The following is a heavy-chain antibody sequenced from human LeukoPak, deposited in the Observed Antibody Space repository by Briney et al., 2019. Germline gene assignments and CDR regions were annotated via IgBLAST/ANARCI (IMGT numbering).Heavy chain of an antibody. CDR1: GFTFSSYA. D-gene: IGHD3-22*01. CDR3: ATKMEGGTMIVVVIYFDY. Sequence: GGSLRLSCAASGFTFSSYAMSWVRQAPGKGLEWVSAISGSGGSTYYADSVKGRFTISRDNPKNTLYLQMNSLRAEDTAVYYCATKMEGGTMIVVVIYFDYWGQGTLVTVSS. CDR2: ISGSGGST. V-gene: IGHV3-23*01. J-gene: IGHJ4*02.